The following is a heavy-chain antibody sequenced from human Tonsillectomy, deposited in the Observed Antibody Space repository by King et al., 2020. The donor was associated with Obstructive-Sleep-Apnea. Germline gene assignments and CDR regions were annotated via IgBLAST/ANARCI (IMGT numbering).Heavy chain of an antibody. V-gene: IGHV3-15*01. CDR3: TIQKYYDDVWESHRPFDF. J-gene: IGHJ4*02. CDR2: IKSKTDGATT. Sequence: MSWVRQAPGKGLEWVGQIKSKTDGATTHSAAPVKGRFTISREDSKNTLYLQMNSLKIEDTAVYYCTIQKYYDDVWESHRPFDFWGQGTLVAVSS. D-gene: IGHD3-16*02.